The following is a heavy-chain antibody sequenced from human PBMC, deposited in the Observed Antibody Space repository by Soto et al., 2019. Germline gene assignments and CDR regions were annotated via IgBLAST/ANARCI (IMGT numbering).Heavy chain of an antibody. CDR3: ARLSSSNFDY. Sequence: SETLSLTCAVYGGSFSGYYWSWIRQPPGKGLEWIGEINHSGSTNYNPSLKSRVTISVDTSKNQFSLKLSSVTAADTAVYYCARLSSSNFDYWGQGTLVTVSS. V-gene: IGHV4-34*01. CDR1: GGSFSGYY. J-gene: IGHJ4*02. D-gene: IGHD6-13*01. CDR2: INHSGST.